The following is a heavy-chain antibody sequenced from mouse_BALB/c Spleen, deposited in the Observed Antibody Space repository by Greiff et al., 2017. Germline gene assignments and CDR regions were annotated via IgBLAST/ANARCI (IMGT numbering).Heavy chain of an antibody. CDR1: GYTFTSYW. CDR3: ARNYYGSSYDAMDY. J-gene: IGHJ4*01. V-gene: IGHV1-7*01. Sequence: VKLMESGAELAKPGASVKMSCKASGYTFTSYWMHWVKQRPGQGLEWIGYINPSTGYTEYNQKFKDKATLTADKSSSTAYMQLSSLTSEDSAVYYCARNYYGSSYDAMDYWGQGTSVTVSS. D-gene: IGHD1-1*01. CDR2: INPSTGYT.